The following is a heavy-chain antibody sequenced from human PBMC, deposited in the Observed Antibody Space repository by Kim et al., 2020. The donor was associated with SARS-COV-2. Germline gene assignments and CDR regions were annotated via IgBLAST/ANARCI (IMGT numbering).Heavy chain of an antibody. D-gene: IGHD3-3*01. J-gene: IGHJ3*02. CDR1: GFTFSSYS. CDR2: ISSSSSYI. V-gene: IGHV3-21*01. CDR3: ARAPLTPPLRFLEWLSNDAFDI. Sequence: GGSLRLSCAASGFTFSSYSMNWVRQAPGKGLEWVSSISSSSSYIYYADSVKGRFTISRDNAKNSLYLQMNSLRAEDTAVYYCARAPLTPPLRFLEWLSNDAFDIWGQGTMVTVSS.